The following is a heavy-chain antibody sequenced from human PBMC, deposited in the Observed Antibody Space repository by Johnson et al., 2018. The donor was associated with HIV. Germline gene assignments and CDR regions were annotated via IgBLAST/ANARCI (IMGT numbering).Heavy chain of an antibody. J-gene: IGHJ3*02. CDR3: AKVVCGLDAFDI. CDR2: IKQDGSEK. CDR1: GFTFSSYW. D-gene: IGHD2-21*01. Sequence: VQLVESGGVVVQPGGSLRLSCAASGFTFSSYWMSWVRQAPGKGLEWVANIKQDGSEKYYVDSVKGRFTISRDNAKNSLYLQMNSLRAEDTALYYCAKVVCGLDAFDIWGQGTMVTVSS. V-gene: IGHV3-7*05.